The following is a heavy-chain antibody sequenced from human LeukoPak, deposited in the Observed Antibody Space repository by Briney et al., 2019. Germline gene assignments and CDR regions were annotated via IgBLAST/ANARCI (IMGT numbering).Heavy chain of an antibody. CDR3: AKDAIGNPAIDY. J-gene: IGHJ4*02. D-gene: IGHD3-22*01. CDR1: GFTFSNYG. Sequence: GGSLRLSCAASGFTFSNYGMHWVRQAPGKGLEWVAFIRYDGSNRYYADSVKGRFTISRDNSKNTLYLQMNSLRAEDTAVYYCAKDAIGNPAIDYWGQGTLVTVSS. CDR2: IRYDGSNR. V-gene: IGHV3-30*02.